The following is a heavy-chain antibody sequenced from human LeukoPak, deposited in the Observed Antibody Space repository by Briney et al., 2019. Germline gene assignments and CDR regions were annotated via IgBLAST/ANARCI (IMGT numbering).Heavy chain of an antibody. CDR1: GYSFTSYD. D-gene: IGHD3-22*01. CDR2: MNPNSGNT. Sequence: ASVKVSCKASGYSFTSYDINWVRQATGQGLEWMGWMNPNSGNTGYAQKFQGRVTMTRNTSISTAYMELSSLRSEDTAVYYCARGLRKTYYYDSSGPWGQGTLVTVSS. J-gene: IGHJ5*02. V-gene: IGHV1-8*01. CDR3: ARGLRKTYYYDSSGP.